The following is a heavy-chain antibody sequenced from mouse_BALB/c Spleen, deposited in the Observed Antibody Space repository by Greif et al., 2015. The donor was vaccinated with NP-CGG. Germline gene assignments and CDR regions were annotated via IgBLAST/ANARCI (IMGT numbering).Heavy chain of an antibody. CDR2: ISDGGSYT. V-gene: IGHV5-4*02. CDR3: ARASYYGSSYVNHYAMDY. J-gene: IGHJ4*01. D-gene: IGHD1-1*01. CDR1: GFTFSDYY. Sequence: EVKLVESGGGLVKPGGSLKLSCAASGFTFSDYYMYWVRQTPEKRLEWVATISDGGSYTYYPDSVKGRFTISRDNARNNLYLQMSSLKSEDTAMYYCARASYYGSSYVNHYAMDYWGQGTSVTVSS.